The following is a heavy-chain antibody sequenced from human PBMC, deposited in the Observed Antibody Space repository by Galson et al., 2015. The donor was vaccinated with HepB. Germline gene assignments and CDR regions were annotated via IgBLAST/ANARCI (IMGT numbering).Heavy chain of an antibody. Sequence: SVKVSCKASGYTFTSYYMHWVRQAPGQGLEWMGIINPSGGSTSYAQKFQGRVTMTRDTSTSTVYMELSSLRSEDTAVYYCARDLVGYSRAYYYGMDVWGQGTTVTVSS. CDR3: ARDLVGYSRAYYYGMDV. V-gene: IGHV1-46*01. CDR1: GYTFTSYY. CDR2: INPSGGST. J-gene: IGHJ6*02. D-gene: IGHD6-13*01.